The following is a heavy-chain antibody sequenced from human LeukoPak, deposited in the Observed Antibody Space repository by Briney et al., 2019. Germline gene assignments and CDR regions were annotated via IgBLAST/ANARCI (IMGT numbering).Heavy chain of an antibody. J-gene: IGHJ4*02. Sequence: GGSLRLSCAASGFTFSGYAMHWVRQAPGKGLEWVSLIKYDASDEYYADAVKGRFTISRDDSRNTLYLQMNSLRAEDTAVYYCARGQSVGWEIGVCDFWGQGSLVTVAS. CDR3: ARGQSVGWEIGVCDF. CDR1: GFTFSGYA. V-gene: IGHV3-33*08. CDR2: IKYDASDE. D-gene: IGHD1-26*01.